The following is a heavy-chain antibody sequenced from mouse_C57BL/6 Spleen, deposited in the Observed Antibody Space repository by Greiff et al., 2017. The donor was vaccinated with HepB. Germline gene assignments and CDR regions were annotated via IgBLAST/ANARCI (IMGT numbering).Heavy chain of an antibody. D-gene: IGHD2-4*01. CDR1: GFTFSDYG. CDR3: ARPRSTMITDWYFDV. CDR2: ISSGSSTI. V-gene: IGHV5-17*01. J-gene: IGHJ1*03. Sequence: VQLKESGGGLVKPGGSLKLSCAASGFTFSDYGMHWVRQAPEKGLEWVAYISSGSSTIYYADTVKGRFTISRDNAKNTLFLQMTSLRSEDTAMYYCARPRSTMITDWYFDVWGTGTTVTVSS.